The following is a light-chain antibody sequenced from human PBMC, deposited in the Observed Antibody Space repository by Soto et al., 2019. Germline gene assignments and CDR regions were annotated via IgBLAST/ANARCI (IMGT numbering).Light chain of an antibody. CDR2: DAS. Sequence: EIVLTQSPATLSLSPGERATLSCRASQSVSNFLAWYQQKPGQAPRLLISDASNRATGIPGRFSGSVSGTDVSLASSSLEPEDFAVYYGRQRINCPWTVGQGTKVEIK. J-gene: IGKJ1*01. CDR1: QSVSNF. CDR3: RQRINCPWT. V-gene: IGKV3-11*01.